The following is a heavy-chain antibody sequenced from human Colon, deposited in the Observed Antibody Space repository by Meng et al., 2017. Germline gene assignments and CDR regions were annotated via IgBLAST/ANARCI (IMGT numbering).Heavy chain of an antibody. D-gene: IGHD2/OR15-2a*01. CDR2: INHSGTT. J-gene: IGHJ5*02. V-gene: IGHV4-34*01. CDR3: ARGLFSRLRSLWFDP. CDR1: GGSFSGYY. Sequence: HVQPHQWGAVLLEPSETLSLTCAVYGGSFSGYYWSWIRQPPGKGLEWIGEINHSGTTNFNPSLESRVTISIDTSKNQISLNVTSLTAADTAVYYCARGLFSRLRSLWFDPWGQGTLVTVSS.